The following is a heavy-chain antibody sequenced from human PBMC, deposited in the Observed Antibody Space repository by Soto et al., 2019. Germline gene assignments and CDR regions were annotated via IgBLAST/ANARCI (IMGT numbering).Heavy chain of an antibody. CDR1: GGSISSGSYY. CDR3: ASGRMYYDILNGFDY. Sequence: PSETLSLTCTVSGGSISSGSYYWSWIRQHPGEGLGWSGYIYYSGSTYYNPSLNRRVTISVDTTKNLFSLQLTSVTAVDTAVYYCASGRMYYDILNGFDYWGQGTLVTVSS. CDR2: IYYSGST. J-gene: IGHJ4*02. D-gene: IGHD3-9*01. V-gene: IGHV4-31*03.